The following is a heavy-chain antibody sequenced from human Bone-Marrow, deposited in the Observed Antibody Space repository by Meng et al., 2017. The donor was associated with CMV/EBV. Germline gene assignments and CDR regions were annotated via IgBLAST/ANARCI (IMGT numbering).Heavy chain of an antibody. CDR1: GFTFSSYG. CDR3: ARVTSRHGWFDP. D-gene: IGHD1-1*01. J-gene: IGHJ5*02. Sequence: GGSLRLSCAASGFTFSSYGMHWVRQAPGKGLEWVAFIRYDGSNKYYADSVKGRFTISRDNSKNTLYLQMNSLRAEDTAVYYCARVTSRHGWFDPWGQGTLVTVSS. V-gene: IGHV3-30*02. CDR2: IRYDGSNK.